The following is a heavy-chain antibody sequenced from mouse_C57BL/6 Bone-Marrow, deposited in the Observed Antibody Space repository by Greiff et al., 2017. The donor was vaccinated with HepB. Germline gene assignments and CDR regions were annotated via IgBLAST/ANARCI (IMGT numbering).Heavy chain of an antibody. J-gene: IGHJ2*01. CDR1: GFTFSSYA. CDR2: ISSGGDYI. D-gene: IGHD2-3*01. V-gene: IGHV5-9-1*02. Sequence: DVMLVESGEGLVKPGGSLKLSCAASGFTFSSYAMSWVRQTPEKRLEWVAYISSGGDYIYYADTVKGRFTISRDNARNTLYLQMSSLKSEDTAMYYCTRDDGNYVDYWGQGTTLTVSS. CDR3: TRDDGNYVDY.